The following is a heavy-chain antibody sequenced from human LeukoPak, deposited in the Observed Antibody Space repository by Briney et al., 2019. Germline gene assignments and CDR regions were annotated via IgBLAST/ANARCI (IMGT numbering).Heavy chain of an antibody. V-gene: IGHV4-39*07. J-gene: IGHJ3*02. D-gene: IGHD3-9*01. CDR3: ARDLANLLRYFDPLEPGDAFDI. Sequence: PSETLSLTCTVSGGSISSSSYYWGWIRQPPGKGLEWIGSIYYSGSTYYNPSLKSRVTISVDTSKNQFSLKLSSVTAADTAVYYCARDLANLLRYFDPLEPGDAFDIWGQGTMVTVSS. CDR2: IYYSGST. CDR1: GGSISSSSYY.